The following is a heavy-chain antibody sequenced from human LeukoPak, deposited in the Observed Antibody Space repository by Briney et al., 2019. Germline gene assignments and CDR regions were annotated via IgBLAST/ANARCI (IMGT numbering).Heavy chain of an antibody. Sequence: GGSLRLSCAASGFTFSSYGMHWVRQAPGKGLEWVAVIWYDGSYTYYAESVKGRFTISRDNSRNTLYLQMCSLRAEDTAVYYCAKPTSGDGSFLIDYWGQGTLVTVSS. CDR3: AKPTSGDGSFLIDY. J-gene: IGHJ4*02. CDR2: IWYDGSYT. V-gene: IGHV3-33*06. CDR1: GFTFSSYG. D-gene: IGHD1-26*01.